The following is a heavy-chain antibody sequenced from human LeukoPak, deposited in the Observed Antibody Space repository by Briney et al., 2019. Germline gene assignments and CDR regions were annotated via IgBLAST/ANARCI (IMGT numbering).Heavy chain of an antibody. D-gene: IGHD3-10*01. CDR3: ARALLWFGELFDYGMDV. J-gene: IGHJ6*04. Sequence: GGSLRLSCAASGFTVSSNYMSWVRQAPGKGLEWVSVIYSGGSTYYADSVKGRFTISRDNSKNTLYLQMNSLRAEDTAVYYCARALLWFGELFDYGMDVWGKGITVTVSS. CDR1: GFTVSSNY. CDR2: IYSGGST. V-gene: IGHV3-53*01.